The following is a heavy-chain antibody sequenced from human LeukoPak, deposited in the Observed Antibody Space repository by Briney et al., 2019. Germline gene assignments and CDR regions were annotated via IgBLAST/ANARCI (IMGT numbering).Heavy chain of an antibody. D-gene: IGHD6-13*01. CDR3: ARDSIAAAGKAPYDY. Sequence: SVKVSCKASGATFSSYAISWVRQAPGQGLEWMGRIIPILGIANYAQKFQGRVTITADKSTSTAYMELSSLRSEDTAVHYCARDSIAAAGKAPYDYWGQGTLVTVSS. CDR2: IIPILGIA. V-gene: IGHV1-69*04. CDR1: GATFSSYA. J-gene: IGHJ4*02.